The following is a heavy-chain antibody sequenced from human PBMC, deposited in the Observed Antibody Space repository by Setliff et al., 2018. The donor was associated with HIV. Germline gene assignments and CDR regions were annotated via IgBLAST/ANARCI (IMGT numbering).Heavy chain of an antibody. D-gene: IGHD4-17*01. V-gene: IGHV3-23*01. Sequence: GGSLRLSCAASGFTFSSYAMSWVRQAPGKGLEWVSAISGSGGSTYYADSVKGRFTISRDNSKNTLYLQMNSLRAEDTAVYYCAKARVDGDYYYYYYMDVWGKGTTVTAP. CDR3: AKARVDGDYYYYYYMDV. CDR1: GFTFSSYA. CDR2: ISGSGGST. J-gene: IGHJ6*03.